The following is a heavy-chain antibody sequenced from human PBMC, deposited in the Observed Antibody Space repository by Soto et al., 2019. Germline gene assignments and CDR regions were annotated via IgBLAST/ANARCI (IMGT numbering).Heavy chain of an antibody. CDR3: VRDDRWAFDI. J-gene: IGHJ3*02. Sequence: EEQLVESGGGLVQPGGSLRVSCAASGFSFRSYAMNWFRQAPGKGLEWVSYISVGSGSIFYADSVKGRFTISRDDAKNSLYLQMNTLRGDDTAVYYCVRDDRWAFDIWGQGTMVTVSS. V-gene: IGHV3-48*01. D-gene: IGHD3-22*01. CDR2: ISVGSGSI. CDR1: GFSFRSYA.